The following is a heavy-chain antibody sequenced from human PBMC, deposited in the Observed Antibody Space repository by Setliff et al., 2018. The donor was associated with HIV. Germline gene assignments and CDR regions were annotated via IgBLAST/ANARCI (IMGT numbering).Heavy chain of an antibody. CDR2: VYHSGSA. D-gene: IGHD5-18*01. CDR3: ARYPADTASSDV. CDR1: GGSFSGYY. J-gene: IGHJ6*04. V-gene: IGHV4-34*01. Sequence: SETLSLTCAVYGGSFSGYYWSWIRQPPGKGLEWIATVYHSGSASYSPSLRSRVTISVQKSKNQFSLRLSSVTAADTAVYYCARYPADTASSDVWGKGTTVTVSS.